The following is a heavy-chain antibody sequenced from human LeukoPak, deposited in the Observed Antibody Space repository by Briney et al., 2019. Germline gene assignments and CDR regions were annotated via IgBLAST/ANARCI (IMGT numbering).Heavy chain of an antibody. Sequence: GGSLRLSCTASGFTFGDYAMSWFRQAPGKGLEWVGFIRSKAYGGTTEYAASVKGRFTISRDDSKSIAYLQMNSLKTEDTAVYYCAREGGTAMVTYYYYYGMDVWGQGTTVTVSS. CDR3: AREGGTAMVTYYYYYGMDV. V-gene: IGHV3-49*03. D-gene: IGHD5-18*01. CDR1: GFTFGDYA. J-gene: IGHJ6*02. CDR2: IRSKAYGGTT.